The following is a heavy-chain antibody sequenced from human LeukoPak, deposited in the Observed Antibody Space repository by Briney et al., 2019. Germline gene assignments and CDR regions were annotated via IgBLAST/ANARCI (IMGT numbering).Heavy chain of an antibody. CDR2: ISASSIYT. V-gene: IGHV3-11*05. CDR1: GFTFSDYY. Sequence: GGSLRLSCAASGFTFSDYYMSWIRQARGKGLEWISYISASSIYTNYSDSVKGRFTTSRDNAKKSVYLQMNGLRAEDTAVYYCARGHYGMDVWGPGTTVTVS. CDR3: ARGHYGMDV. J-gene: IGHJ6*02.